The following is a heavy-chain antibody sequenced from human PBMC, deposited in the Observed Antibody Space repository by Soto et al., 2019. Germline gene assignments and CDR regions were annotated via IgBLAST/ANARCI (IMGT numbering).Heavy chain of an antibody. D-gene: IGHD3-16*01. Sequence: QLQLQESGSGLVKHSQTLSLTCAVSGGSISSGGYSWSWIRQPPGKGLEWIGYIYNSGSTYFNPSLKCRVTISVDRSKNQFSLQRSSVTAADTAVYYCARNDRIGGNAFDIWGQGTMVTVSS. CDR3: ARNDRIGGNAFDI. J-gene: IGHJ3*02. V-gene: IGHV4-30-2*01. CDR1: GGSISSGGYS. CDR2: IYNSGST.